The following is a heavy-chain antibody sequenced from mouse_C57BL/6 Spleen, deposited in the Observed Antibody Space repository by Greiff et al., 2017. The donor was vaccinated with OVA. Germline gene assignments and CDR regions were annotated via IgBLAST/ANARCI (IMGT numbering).Heavy chain of an antibody. CDR3: ARPIYDGYLYAMDY. CDR2: ISSGSSTI. V-gene: IGHV5-17*01. J-gene: IGHJ4*01. CDR1: GFTFSDYG. D-gene: IGHD2-3*01. Sequence: EVKLMESGGGLVKPGGSLKLSCAASGFTFSDYGMHWVRQAPEKGLEWVAYISSGSSTIYYADTVKGRFTISRDNAKNTLFLQMTSLRSEDTAMYYCARPIYDGYLYAMDYWGQGTSVTVSS.